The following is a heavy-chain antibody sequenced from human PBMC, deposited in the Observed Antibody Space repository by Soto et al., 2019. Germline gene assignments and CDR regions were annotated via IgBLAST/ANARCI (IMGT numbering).Heavy chain of an antibody. CDR1: GYSFTSYW. D-gene: IGHD3-22*01. CDR3: ARQSYYYDSSGYYPYYYYGMDV. Sequence: PGASLKISCKGSGYSFTSYWIGWVRQMPGKGPEWMGIIYPGDSDTRYSPSFQGQVTISADKSISTAYLQWSSLKASDTAMYYCARQSYYYDSSGYYPYYYYGMDVWGQGTTVTVSS. J-gene: IGHJ6*02. CDR2: IYPGDSDT. V-gene: IGHV5-51*01.